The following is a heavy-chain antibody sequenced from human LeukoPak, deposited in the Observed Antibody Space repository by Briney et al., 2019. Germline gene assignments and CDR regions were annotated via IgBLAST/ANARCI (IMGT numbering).Heavy chain of an antibody. Sequence: GGSLRLSFAASGFTFSNYWMHWVRQAPGKGLVWVSRISSDESITSYADSVKGRFTISRDNAKNTLFLQMNDLRAEDTAVYYCARVSLSSGCLSNWGQGTLVTVSS. CDR3: ARVSLSSGCLSN. D-gene: IGHD6-19*01. V-gene: IGHV3-74*01. CDR1: GFTFSNYW. J-gene: IGHJ4*02. CDR2: ISSDESIT.